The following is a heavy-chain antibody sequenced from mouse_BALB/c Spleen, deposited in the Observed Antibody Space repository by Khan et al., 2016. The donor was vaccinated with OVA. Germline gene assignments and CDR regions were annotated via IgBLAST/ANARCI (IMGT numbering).Heavy chain of an antibody. J-gene: IGHJ2*01. Sequence: HLHHSGAELAKPGASVKLSCKASGYTFPSYWLPWIKQRPGQGLAWIGYIPPTSGYTDYNQKFKDKAPLTADQSSSTADRQLSSLTSAASAVYSYASCRIDSCVQGPALTV. CDR1: GYTFPSYW. CDR3: ASCRIDS. CDR2: IPPTSGYT. V-gene: IGHV1-7*01.